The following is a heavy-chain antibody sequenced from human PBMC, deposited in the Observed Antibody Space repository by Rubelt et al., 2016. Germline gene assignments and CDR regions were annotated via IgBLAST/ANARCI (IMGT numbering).Heavy chain of an antibody. J-gene: IGHJ3*02. D-gene: IGHD1-26*01. CDR3: ARDPRSYHAFDI. Sequence: QVQLVQSGAEVKKPGSSVKVSCKASGGTFSSYAISWVRQAPGQRLEWLGRIMPILGIANSAPMLQCWVRITADKSTSTAYMGLSSLRSEDTAVYYCARDPRSYHAFDIWGQGRMVTVSS. CDR2: IMPILGIA. CDR1: GGTFSSYA. V-gene: IGHV1-69*04.